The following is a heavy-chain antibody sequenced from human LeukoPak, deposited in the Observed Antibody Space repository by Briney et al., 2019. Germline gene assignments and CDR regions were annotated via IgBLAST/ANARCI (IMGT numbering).Heavy chain of an antibody. J-gene: IGHJ4*02. CDR1: GYTFTSYA. CDR3: ARGRMVRGAPPDY. D-gene: IGHD3-10*01. V-gene: IGHV1-3*01. CDR2: INACNGNT. Sequence: ASVTVSCKASGYTFTSYAMHWERQAPGQRLEWMGWINACNGNTKYSQKFQGRVTITRDTSASTAYMELSSLRSEDTAVYYCARGRMVRGAPPDYWGQGTLVTVSS.